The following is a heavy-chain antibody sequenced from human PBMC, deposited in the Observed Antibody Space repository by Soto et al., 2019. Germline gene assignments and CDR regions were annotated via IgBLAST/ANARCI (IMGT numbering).Heavy chain of an antibody. CDR3: ARMEGYDSTGYLPDY. D-gene: IGHD3-22*01. CDR2: IFSNDGK. J-gene: IGHJ3*01. V-gene: IGHV2-26*01. CDR1: GFSLSNARLG. Sequence: QVTLKESGPVLVKPTETLTLTCTVSGFSLSNARLGVSWIRQPPGKALEWLAHIFSNDGKSYNTSLKSRLTISKDTSKSQVVLTMTNMDPVDTATYYCARMEGYDSTGYLPDYWVQGTMVTVSS.